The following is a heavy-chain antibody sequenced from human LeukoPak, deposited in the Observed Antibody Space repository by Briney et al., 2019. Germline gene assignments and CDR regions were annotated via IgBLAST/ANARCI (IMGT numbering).Heavy chain of an antibody. CDR3: ARDSGWWRFDF. D-gene: IGHD6-13*01. J-gene: IGHJ4*02. V-gene: IGHV3-7*03. Sequence: PGGSLRLSCAASGFTFSDYYMNWVRQAPGQGLEWVASIKEDGSEKHYVDSVKGRFTISRDNGKNSLYLQMNSLRAEDTAVYYCARDSGWWRFDFWGQGTLVTVSS. CDR2: IKEDGSEK. CDR1: GFTFSDYY.